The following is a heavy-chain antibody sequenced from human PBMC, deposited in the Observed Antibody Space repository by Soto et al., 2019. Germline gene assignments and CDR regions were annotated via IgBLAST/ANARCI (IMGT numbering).Heavy chain of an antibody. CDR3: ARIEYCTNGVCYFGFQH. Sequence: SVKVSCKASGGTFSSYAISWVRQAPGQGLEWMGGIIPIFGTANYAQKFQGRVTITADESTSTAYMELSSLRSEDTAVYYCARIEYCTNGVCYFGFQHWGQGTLVTVSS. CDR2: IIPIFGTA. D-gene: IGHD2-8*01. V-gene: IGHV1-69*13. J-gene: IGHJ1*01. CDR1: GGTFSSYA.